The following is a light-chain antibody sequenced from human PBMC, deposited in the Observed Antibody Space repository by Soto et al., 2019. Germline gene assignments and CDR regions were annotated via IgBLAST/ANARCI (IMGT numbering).Light chain of an antibody. V-gene: IGLV2-14*01. J-gene: IGLJ2*01. CDR3: SSYTSTGTVV. CDR2: EVI. Sequence: QSVLTQPGSLSGSPGQSITLSCTGTRSDVGAYDYVSWYQHHPGKAPELMIYEVINRPSGVSNRFSGSRSGNTASLTISGLQTEDEADYYCSSYTSTGTVVFGGGTKVTVL. CDR1: RSDVGAYDY.